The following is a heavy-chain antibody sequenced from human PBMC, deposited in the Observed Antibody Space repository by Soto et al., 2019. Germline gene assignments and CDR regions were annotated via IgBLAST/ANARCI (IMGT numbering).Heavy chain of an antibody. CDR2: IHHSGRT. Sequence: PSETLSLTCTVSGGSISTYYWNWIRQTPGKGLEWIGYIHHSGRTNYNPSLRSRVTISVDTSKNQFSLKLTSVTAADSAIYYCARPFYDSVVPPPSELHLWGQGALVTVSS. V-gene: IGHV4-59*01. J-gene: IGHJ1*01. D-gene: IGHD3-22*01. CDR1: GGSISTYY. CDR3: ARPFYDSVVPPPSELHL.